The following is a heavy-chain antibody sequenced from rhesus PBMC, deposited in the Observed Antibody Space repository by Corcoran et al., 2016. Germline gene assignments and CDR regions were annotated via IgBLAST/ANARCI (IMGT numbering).Heavy chain of an antibody. V-gene: IGHV4S12*01. CDR1: GGSISSSNW. CDR3: ARGGGNYG. CDR2: IYSNTEST. J-gene: IGHJ4*01. D-gene: IGHD1-44*01. Sequence: QVQLQESGPGLVKPSETLSLTCAVSGGSISSSNWWSWIRQPPGKGLEWIGGIYSNTESTNDNPSLKNRVTISKDTSKNQFSLKLSSVTAADTAVYYCARGGGNYGWGQGVLVTVSS.